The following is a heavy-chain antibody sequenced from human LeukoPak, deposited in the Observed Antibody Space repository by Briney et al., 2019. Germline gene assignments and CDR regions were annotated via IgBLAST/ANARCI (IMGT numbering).Heavy chain of an antibody. CDR1: GGSFSDYH. CDR2: INHSGST. J-gene: IGHJ4*02. CDR3: ARGGRWLQTFEY. V-gene: IGHV4-34*01. D-gene: IGHD5-24*01. Sequence: PSETLSLTCVVYGGSFSDYHWSWIRQPPGKGLEWIGEINHSGSTNYNPSLKSRVTISVDTSKNQFSLKLSSVTAADTAVYYCARGGRWLQTFEYWGQGTLVTVSS.